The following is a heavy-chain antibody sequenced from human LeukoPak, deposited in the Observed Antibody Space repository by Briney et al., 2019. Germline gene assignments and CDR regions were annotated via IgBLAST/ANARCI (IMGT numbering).Heavy chain of an antibody. CDR3: ARHRMVRGADIGGDY. D-gene: IGHD3-10*01. J-gene: IGHJ4*02. CDR1: GYIFTSYW. Sequence: GESLQISCKGSGYIFTSYWIGWGRQMPGKGLEWMGIIYPGDSDTRYSPSFQGQVTISADKSISTAYLQWSSLKASDTAMYYCARHRMVRGADIGGDYWGQGTLVTVSS. CDR2: IYPGDSDT. V-gene: IGHV5-51*01.